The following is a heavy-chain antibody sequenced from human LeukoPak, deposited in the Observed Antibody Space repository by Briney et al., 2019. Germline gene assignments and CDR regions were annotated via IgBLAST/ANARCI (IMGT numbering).Heavy chain of an antibody. Sequence: GGSLRLSCAASGFTFSNAWMSWVRQATGKGLEWVGRIKSKTDGGTTDYAAPVKGRFTISRDDSKNTLYLQMNSLKTEDTAVYYCTGRITMIRGVITNFDSWGQGTLVTVSS. CDR3: TGRITMIRGVITNFDS. CDR1: GFTFSNAW. CDR2: IKSKTDGGTT. D-gene: IGHD3-10*01. V-gene: IGHV3-15*01. J-gene: IGHJ4*02.